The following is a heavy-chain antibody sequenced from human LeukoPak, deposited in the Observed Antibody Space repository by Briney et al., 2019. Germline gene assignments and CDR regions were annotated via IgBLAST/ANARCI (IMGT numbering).Heavy chain of an antibody. V-gene: IGHV3-23*01. Sequence: GGSLRLSCAASGFTFSSYAMSWVRQAPGKGLEWVSAISGSGGSTYYADSVKGRFTISRDNSKNTLYLQMNSLRAEDTAVYYCAKVLRYCSSTSCYPGYFDYWGQGTLVTVSS. J-gene: IGHJ4*02. D-gene: IGHD2-2*01. CDR1: GFTFSSYA. CDR2: ISGSGGST. CDR3: AKVLRYCSSTSCYPGYFDY.